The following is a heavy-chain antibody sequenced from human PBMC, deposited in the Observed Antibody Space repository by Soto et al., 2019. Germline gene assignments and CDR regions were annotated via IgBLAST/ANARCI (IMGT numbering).Heavy chain of an antibody. Sequence: GASVKVSCKASGGVFSSYAISWVRQAPGQGLEWMGGIIPIFGTANYAQKFQGRVTITADESTTTAYMELTSLRSEDTAVYFCGGAPQWLERRYFQHWGQGTLVTVSS. CDR1: GGVFSSYA. CDR2: IIPIFGTA. D-gene: IGHD1-1*01. J-gene: IGHJ1*01. CDR3: GGAPQWLERRYFQH. V-gene: IGHV1-69*13.